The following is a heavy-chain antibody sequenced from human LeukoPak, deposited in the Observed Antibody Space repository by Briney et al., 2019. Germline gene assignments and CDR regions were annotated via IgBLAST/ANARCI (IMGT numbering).Heavy chain of an antibody. CDR1: GYTLTGYY. J-gene: IGHJ4*02. D-gene: IGHD3-22*01. Sequence: RASVKVSCKASGYTLTGYYMHWVRQAPGQGLEWMGWINPNSGGTNYAQKFQGRVTMTRDTSISTAYMELSRLRSDDTAVYYCARDSGYDSSGYYYGPYYFDYWGQGTLVTVSS. CDR2: INPNSGGT. V-gene: IGHV1-2*02. CDR3: ARDSGYDSSGYYYGPYYFDY.